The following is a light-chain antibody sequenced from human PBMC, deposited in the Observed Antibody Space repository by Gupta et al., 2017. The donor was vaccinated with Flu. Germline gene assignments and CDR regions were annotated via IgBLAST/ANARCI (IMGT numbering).Light chain of an antibody. J-gene: IGKJ1*01. CDR2: DAS. CDR1: QRVTANS. Sequence: RTLSLSPGERATLSCRAGQRVTANSLAWYQQRPGQAPRLLIYDASNRATGIPDRFSGSGSGTEFTLTISRLEPEDFAVYHCQHYGSPPWTFGQGTKVEI. V-gene: IGKV3-20*01. CDR3: QHYGSPPWT.